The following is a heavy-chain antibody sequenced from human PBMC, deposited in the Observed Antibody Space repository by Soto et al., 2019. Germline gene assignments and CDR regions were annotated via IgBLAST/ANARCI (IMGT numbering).Heavy chain of an antibody. V-gene: IGHV3-23*01. CDR3: ATSQQWGLPMYGGMEV. CDR1: GFTFSTYG. J-gene: IGHJ6*02. Sequence: EVQLLESGGGLVQPRGSLRLSCAASGFTFSTYGMSWVRQAPGKGLEWVSVISGGGGDTYYAGSVKGRFTISRDNSKNTLYLEMTSLRAEDTAVYYGATSQQWGLPMYGGMEVWGQGTTGTVSS. CDR2: ISGGGGDT. D-gene: IGHD6-19*01.